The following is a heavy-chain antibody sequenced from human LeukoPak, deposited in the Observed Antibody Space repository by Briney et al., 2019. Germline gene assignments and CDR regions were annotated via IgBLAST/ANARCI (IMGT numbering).Heavy chain of an antibody. Sequence: PGGSLRLSCAASGFTFSSYWMSWVRQAPGQGLEWVANIKQDGSEKYYVDSVKGRFTISRDNAKNSLYLQMNSLRAEDTAVYYCARDGVDIIAAGNFDYWGQGTLVTVSS. CDR3: ARDGVDIIAAGNFDY. D-gene: IGHD3-3*01. CDR2: IKQDGSEK. V-gene: IGHV3-7*04. J-gene: IGHJ4*02. CDR1: GFTFSSYW.